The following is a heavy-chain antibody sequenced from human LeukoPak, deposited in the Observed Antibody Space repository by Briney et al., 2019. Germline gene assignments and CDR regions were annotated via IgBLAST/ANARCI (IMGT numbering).Heavy chain of an antibody. Sequence: ASVKVSCKASGYTFTSYDINWVRQATGQGLEWMGWMNPNSGNTGYAQKFQGRVTMTRNTSISTAYMELSSLRSEDTAVYYCARGGLSDLLWFGELLWEADYWGQGTLVTVSS. D-gene: IGHD3-10*01. CDR3: ARGGLSDLLWFGELLWEADY. V-gene: IGHV1-8*01. J-gene: IGHJ4*02. CDR1: GYTFTSYD. CDR2: MNPNSGNT.